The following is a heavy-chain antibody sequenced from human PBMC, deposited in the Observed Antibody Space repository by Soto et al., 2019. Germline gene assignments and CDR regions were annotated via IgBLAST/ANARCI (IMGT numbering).Heavy chain of an antibody. CDR1: GDTFTSYE. CDR3: ARGGVFFFAAPTNPFDY. Sequence: QVQLVQSGAEVKKPGASVKGSCKASGDTFTSYEINWVRQATGQGLEWMGWMNPNSGNTGYAQKFQGRVTMTRNTSISTAYMELSSLRSEDTAVYYCARGGVFFFAAPTNPFDYWGQGTLVTVSS. CDR2: MNPNSGNT. D-gene: IGHD3-10*01. J-gene: IGHJ4*02. V-gene: IGHV1-8*01.